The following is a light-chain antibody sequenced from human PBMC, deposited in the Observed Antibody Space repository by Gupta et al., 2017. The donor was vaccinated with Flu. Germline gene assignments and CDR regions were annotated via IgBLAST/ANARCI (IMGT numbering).Light chain of an antibody. CDR2: DVT. V-gene: IGLV2-14*01. J-gene: IGLJ1*01. CDR3: SSYTSTSTFYV. CDR1: SSDVGGSDY. Sequence: QSALTQPASVSASPGQSTTISCTGTSSDVGGSDYVSWYQQHPDKAPKLIIYDVTNRPSGVSSRFSGSKSGNTASLTISGLQAEDETDYYCSSYTSTSTFYVFGTGTKVTVL.